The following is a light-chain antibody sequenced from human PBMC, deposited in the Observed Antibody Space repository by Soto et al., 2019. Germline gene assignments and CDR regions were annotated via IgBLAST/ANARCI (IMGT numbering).Light chain of an antibody. CDR3: QQLKSYVT. V-gene: IGKV1-9*01. J-gene: IGKJ5*01. CDR1: QGISNY. Sequence: IQLTQSPSSLSASVGDRVTIPCRASQGISNYLAWYQQKPGKTPRLLIYGATTLQSGVPSRFSGSGSGTDFALTISSLQPEDFATYYCQQLKSYVTFGQGTRLEI. CDR2: GAT.